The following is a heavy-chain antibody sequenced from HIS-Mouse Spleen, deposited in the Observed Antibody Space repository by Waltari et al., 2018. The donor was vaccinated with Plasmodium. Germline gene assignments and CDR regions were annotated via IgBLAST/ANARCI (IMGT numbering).Heavy chain of an antibody. Sequence: QVQLQESGPGLVKPSETLSLTCTVPGGSISSYYWSWIRPPPGKGLEWIGYIYYSGSTNYNPSLKSRVTISVDTSKNQFSLKLSSVTAADTAVYYCAREPYDILTGYYDAFDIWGQGTMVTVSS. CDR3: AREPYDILTGYYDAFDI. CDR2: IYYSGST. D-gene: IGHD3-9*01. J-gene: IGHJ3*02. V-gene: IGHV4-59*01. CDR1: GGSISSYY.